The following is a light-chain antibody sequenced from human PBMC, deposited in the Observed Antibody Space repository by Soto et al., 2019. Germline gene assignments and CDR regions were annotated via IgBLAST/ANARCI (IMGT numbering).Light chain of an antibody. V-gene: IGLV3-21*02. CDR1: NIGGKS. Sequence: SYEMTQPPSVTVAPGQTSRITFGGNNIGGKSVHWYQQKPGQAPVLVVYDDSDRPSGIPDRFSGSNSGDTATLTIRRVEAGDEADYYCHVWDSSSDHYVFGTGTNVTVL. CDR2: DDS. J-gene: IGLJ1*01. CDR3: HVWDSSSDHYV.